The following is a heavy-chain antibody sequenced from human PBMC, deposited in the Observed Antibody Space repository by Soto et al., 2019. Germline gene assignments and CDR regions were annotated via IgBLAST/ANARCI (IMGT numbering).Heavy chain of an antibody. V-gene: IGHV1-69*06. CDR2: IIPIFGTA. CDR3: ARAPYYYDSSGYYYYFDY. CDR1: GGTFSSYA. D-gene: IGHD3-22*01. J-gene: IGHJ4*02. Sequence: SVKVSCKASGGTFSSYAISWVRQAPGQGLEWMGGIIPIFGTANYAQKFQGRVTITADKSTSTAYMELSSLRSEDTAVYYCARAPYYYDSSGYYYYFDYWGQGTLVTVS.